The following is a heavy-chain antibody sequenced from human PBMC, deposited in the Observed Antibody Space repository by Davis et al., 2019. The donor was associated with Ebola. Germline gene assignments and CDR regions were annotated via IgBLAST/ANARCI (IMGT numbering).Heavy chain of an antibody. Sequence: ASVKVSCKASGYTFTGYYMHWVRQAPGQGLEWMGIINPSGGSTSYAQKFQGRVTMTTDTSTTTAYMEVGSLRSDDTAVYYCARAQFPTTSDHWGQGTLVTVSS. D-gene: IGHD1-1*01. CDR2: INPSGGST. J-gene: IGHJ4*02. V-gene: IGHV1-46*01. CDR1: GYTFTGYY. CDR3: ARAQFPTTSDH.